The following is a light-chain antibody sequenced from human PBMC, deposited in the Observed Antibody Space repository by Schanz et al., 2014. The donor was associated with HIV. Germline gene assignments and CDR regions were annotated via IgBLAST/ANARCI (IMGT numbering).Light chain of an antibody. J-gene: IGKJ3*01. CDR1: QRLSSSY. CDR3: QQRSNWPPFT. Sequence: EIVLTQSPGSLSLSPGGRATLSCGASQRLSSSYLAWYQQKRNQPPRLVIYATYTRAAGIPDRFSGTGSGTDFTLTISSLEPEDFAVYYCQQRSNWPPFTFGPGTKVDIK. CDR2: ATY. V-gene: IGKV3D-20*02.